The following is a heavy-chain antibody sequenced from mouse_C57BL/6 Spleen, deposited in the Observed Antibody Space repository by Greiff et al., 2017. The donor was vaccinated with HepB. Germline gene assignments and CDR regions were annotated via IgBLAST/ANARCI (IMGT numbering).Heavy chain of an antibody. J-gene: IGHJ1*03. CDR2: IHPNSGST. Sequence: QVQLQQPGAELVKPGASVKLSCKASGYTFTSYWMHWVKQRPGQGLEWIGMIHPNSGSTNYNEKFKSKATLTVDKSSSTAYMQLSSLTSEDSAVYYCARRGGSSPAGYFDVWGTGTTVTVSS. D-gene: IGHD1-1*01. CDR3: ARRGGSSPAGYFDV. CDR1: GYTFTSYW. V-gene: IGHV1-64*01.